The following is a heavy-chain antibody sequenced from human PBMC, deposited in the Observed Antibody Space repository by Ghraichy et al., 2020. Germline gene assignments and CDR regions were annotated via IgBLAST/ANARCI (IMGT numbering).Heavy chain of an antibody. CDR1: GFTFSSYS. CDR3: ARDWWELPPYYYYGMDV. Sequence: GGSLRLSCAASGFTFSSYSMNWVRQAPGKGLEWVSYISSSSSTIYYADSVKGRFTISRDNAKNSLYLQMNSLRAEDTAVYYCARDWWELPPYYYYGMDVRGQGTTVTVSS. V-gene: IGHV3-48*01. CDR2: ISSSSSTI. D-gene: IGHD1-26*01. J-gene: IGHJ6*02.